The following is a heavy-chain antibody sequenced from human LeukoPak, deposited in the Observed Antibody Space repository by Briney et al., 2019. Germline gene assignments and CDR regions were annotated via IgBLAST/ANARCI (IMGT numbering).Heavy chain of an antibody. CDR3: GTVFGLTGTKRSFDI. J-gene: IGHJ3*02. CDR1: GFTFSDYY. Sequence: GGSLRLSCAASGFTFSDYYMGWIRQAPGKGLEWLSYISGSGTTIYYADSVKGRFTISRDNAKNSLDLQMNSLRAEDTAVYYCGTVFGLTGTKRSFDIWGQGTMVTVSS. CDR2: ISGSGTTI. D-gene: IGHD1-7*01. V-gene: IGHV3-11*01.